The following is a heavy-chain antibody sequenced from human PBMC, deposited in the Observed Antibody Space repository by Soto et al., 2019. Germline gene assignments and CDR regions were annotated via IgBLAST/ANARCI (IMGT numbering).Heavy chain of an antibody. Sequence: GGSLRLSCAVSGFTCSNYGMSWVRQAPGKGLECVSVISGSGGSTNYADSVKGRFTISRDNSKNTLFLQMNSLRAEDTALYYCAKGSIAAAGTAWSDNWGQGTLVTVSS. CDR1: GFTCSNYG. V-gene: IGHV3-23*01. J-gene: IGHJ4*02. CDR2: ISGSGGST. CDR3: AKGSIAAAGTAWSDN. D-gene: IGHD6-13*01.